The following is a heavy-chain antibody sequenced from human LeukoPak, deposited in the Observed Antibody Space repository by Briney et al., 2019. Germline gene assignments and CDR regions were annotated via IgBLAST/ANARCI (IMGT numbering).Heavy chain of an antibody. V-gene: IGHV3-23*01. CDR2: ISGSGGRT. CDR3: ASTVVVPAAIGGDY. Sequence: GGSLRLSCAASGFTFSSYAMSWVRQAPGKGLEWVSVISGSGGRTYYADSVKGRFTISRDNAKNSLYLQMNSLRAEDTAVYYCASTVVVPAAIGGDYWGQGTLVTVSS. J-gene: IGHJ4*02. CDR1: GFTFSSYA. D-gene: IGHD2-2*02.